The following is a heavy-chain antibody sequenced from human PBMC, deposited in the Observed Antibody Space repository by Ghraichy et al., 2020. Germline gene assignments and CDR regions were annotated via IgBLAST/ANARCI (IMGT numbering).Heavy chain of an antibody. CDR3: ARHFMSPPPELAMVRGLFISGSYFEF. J-gene: IGHJ4*02. Sequence: SETLSLTCTVSGGSIRSSDYYWGWVRQPPGKALEWVGSIFFTGSTYYKPSLKSRLTMSVDTSKNQFSLKLSSVTAADTAVYYCARHFMSPPPELAMVRGLFISGSYFEFWGRGTLVTLSS. V-gene: IGHV4-39*01. CDR1: GGSIRSSDYY. D-gene: IGHD3-10*01. CDR2: IFFTGST.